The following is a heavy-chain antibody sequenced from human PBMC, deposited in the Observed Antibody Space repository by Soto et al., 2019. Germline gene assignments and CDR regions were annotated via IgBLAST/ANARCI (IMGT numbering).Heavy chain of an antibody. CDR2: IFSNNER. V-gene: IGHV2-26*03. CDR1: GFSLTTGRMG. Sequence: KESGPVLVKATETLTLTCSISGFSLTTGRMGVSWIRQPPGKALEWLAHIFSNNERSYTTSLQNRLSISADNSKRQVVLTMTDVGPVDTATYFCARLVADSSWYYYGLDVWGQGASVTVS. D-gene: IGHD3-10*01. CDR3: ARLVADSSWYYYGLDV. J-gene: IGHJ6*02.